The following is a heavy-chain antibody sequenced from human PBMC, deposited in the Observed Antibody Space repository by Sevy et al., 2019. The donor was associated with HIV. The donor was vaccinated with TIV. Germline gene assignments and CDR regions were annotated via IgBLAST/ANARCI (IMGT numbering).Heavy chain of an antibody. CDR2: INPNTGGT. D-gene: IGHD2-15*01. CDR3: AKDRSLDIVVVVAVYFDY. V-gene: IGHV1-2*02. J-gene: IGHJ4*02. Sequence: ASVKVSCKASGYTFTGYYMHWVRQAPGQGLEWVGWINPNTGGTNYAQKFQGRVTMTRDTSISTVYMELSRLRSDDTAVYYCAKDRSLDIVVVVAVYFDYWGQGTLVTVSS. CDR1: GYTFTGYY.